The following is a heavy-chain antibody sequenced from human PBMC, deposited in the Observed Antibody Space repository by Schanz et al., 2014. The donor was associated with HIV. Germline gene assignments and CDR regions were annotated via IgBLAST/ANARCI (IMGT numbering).Heavy chain of an antibody. CDR1: GDSMDYYY. J-gene: IGHJ6*02. CDR2: INHSGST. V-gene: IGHV4-59*12. CDR3: ARGEGYYYDSSGFPLASGMDV. Sequence: QVQLQESGPGLVKPSETLSLTCTVSGDSMDYYYWSWIRQPPGKGLEWIGEINHSGSTNYNPSLKSRVTISVDTSKNQFSLKLSSATVADTAVYYCARGEGYYYDSSGFPLASGMDVWGQGTTVTVSS. D-gene: IGHD3-22*01.